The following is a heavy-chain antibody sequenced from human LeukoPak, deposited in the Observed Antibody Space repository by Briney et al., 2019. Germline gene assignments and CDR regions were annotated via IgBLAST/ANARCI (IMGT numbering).Heavy chain of an antibody. Sequence: SETLSLTCTVSGGSISSSSSYWGWIRQPPGKGLQWIGFIYSSGSTNYNPSLKSRVTISLDTSKNQFSLRVSSVTSADTAVYYCARGNSGYDYAFDIWGQGTMVTVSS. CDR3: ARGNSGYDYAFDI. CDR2: IYSSGST. J-gene: IGHJ3*02. V-gene: IGHV4-61*05. D-gene: IGHD5-12*01. CDR1: GGSISSSSSY.